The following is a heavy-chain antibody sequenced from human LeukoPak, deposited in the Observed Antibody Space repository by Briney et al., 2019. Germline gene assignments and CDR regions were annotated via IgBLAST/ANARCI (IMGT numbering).Heavy chain of an antibody. D-gene: IGHD2-2*01. CDR1: GGSFSSYY. Sequence: SGTLSLPSAASGGSFSSYYWSWLRRPPGKGLEWIGAINHSGSTNYNPSLKSRVPISVDTSKNQFSLKLSSVTAADTAVYYCARVVVVPAAMAYGMDVWGQGTTVTVSS. J-gene: IGHJ6*02. V-gene: IGHV4-34*01. CDR3: ARVVVVPAAMAYGMDV. CDR2: INHSGST.